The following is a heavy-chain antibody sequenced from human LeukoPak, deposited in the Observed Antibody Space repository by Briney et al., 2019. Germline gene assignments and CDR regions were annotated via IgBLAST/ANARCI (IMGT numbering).Heavy chain of an antibody. J-gene: IGHJ4*02. D-gene: IGHD6-13*01. V-gene: IGHV1-69*04. Sequence: SVKVSCKASGGTFSSFAINWVRQATGQGLEWLGRIIPVLDVTHYAQNFQGRVTITADKSTTTAYMDLTDLVSEDTALYYCAKGGPAAPFDHWGQGTLVSVSS. CDR2: IIPVLDVT. CDR1: GGTFSSFA. CDR3: AKGGPAAPFDH.